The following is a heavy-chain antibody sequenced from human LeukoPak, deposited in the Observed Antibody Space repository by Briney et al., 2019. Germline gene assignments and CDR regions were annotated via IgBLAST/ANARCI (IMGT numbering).Heavy chain of an antibody. CDR1: GFTFSSYE. Sequence: GGSLRLSCAASGFTFSSYEMNWVRQAPGKGLEWVSYISSSGSTIYYADSVKGRFTISRDNAKNSLYLQMNSLRAEDAAVYYCARGSKDYDFWSKDDYWGQGTLVTVSS. V-gene: IGHV3-48*03. D-gene: IGHD3-3*01. CDR3: ARGSKDYDFWSKDDY. CDR2: ISSSGSTI. J-gene: IGHJ4*02.